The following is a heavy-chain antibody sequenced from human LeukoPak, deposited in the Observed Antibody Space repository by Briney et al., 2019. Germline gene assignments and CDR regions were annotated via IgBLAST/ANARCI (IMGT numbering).Heavy chain of an antibody. CDR2: IYHTGST. V-gene: IGHV4-34*01. D-gene: IGHD1-26*01. CDR3: ARDLRYYDLDY. CDR1: GGSFSGYY. Sequence: PSETLSLTCAVYGGSFSGYYWSWIRQPPGKGREWIGTIYHTGSTNYNPSLKSRVTISVDTCKNQFSLKLSSVTAADTAVYYCARDLRYYDLDYWGQGTLVTVSS. J-gene: IGHJ4*02.